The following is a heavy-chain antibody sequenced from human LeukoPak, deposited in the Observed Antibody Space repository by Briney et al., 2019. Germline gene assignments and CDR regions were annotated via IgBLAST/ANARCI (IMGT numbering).Heavy chain of an antibody. CDR3: AREMYAGWYFAFDI. CDR2: ISNSGDYI. D-gene: IGHD6-19*01. V-gene: IGHV3-21*01. J-gene: IGHJ3*02. CDR1: GFTFSSFT. Sequence: GGSLRLSCTVSGFTFSSFTMSWVRQGPGKGLEWVASISNSGDYISYADSLKGRFTISRDNAKNSLFLQMSSLRAEDTAVYYCAREMYAGWYFAFDIWGQGTMVTVSS.